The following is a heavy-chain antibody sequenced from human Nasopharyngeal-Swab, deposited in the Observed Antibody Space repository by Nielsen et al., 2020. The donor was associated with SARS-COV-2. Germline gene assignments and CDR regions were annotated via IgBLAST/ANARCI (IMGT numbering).Heavy chain of an antibody. J-gene: IGHJ6*02. Sequence: GESLKKTCAASGFTFSSYSMNWVRQAPGKGLEWVSSISSSSSYIYYADSVKGRFTISRDNAKNSLYLQMNSLRAEDTAVYYCARVSGTQSIYYYYGMDVWGQGTTVTVSS. CDR3: ARVSGTQSIYYYYGMDV. D-gene: IGHD1-1*01. CDR1: GFTFSSYS. V-gene: IGHV3-21*01. CDR2: ISSSSSYI.